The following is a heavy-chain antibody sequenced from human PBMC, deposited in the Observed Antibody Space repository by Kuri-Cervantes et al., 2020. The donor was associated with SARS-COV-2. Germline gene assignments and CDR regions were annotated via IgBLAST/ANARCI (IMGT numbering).Heavy chain of an antibody. Sequence: GESLKISCAASGFSFSTNAMSWVRQAPGKGLEWISYVSPNSNTIYYADSVKGRFNISRDNAKNSLYLQMNSLRDEDTAVYYCASLPGIGAAVAGGNDYWGHGTRVTVSS. CDR3: ASLPGIGAAVAGGNDY. CDR2: VSPNSNTI. CDR1: GFSFSTNA. J-gene: IGHJ4*01. V-gene: IGHV3-48*02. D-gene: IGHD6-19*01.